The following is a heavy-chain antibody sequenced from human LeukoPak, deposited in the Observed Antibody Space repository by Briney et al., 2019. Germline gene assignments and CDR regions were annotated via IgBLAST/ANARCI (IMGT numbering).Heavy chain of an antibody. CDR3: ARDAVDYGDTDAFDI. V-gene: IGHV3-11*01. D-gene: IGHD4-17*01. J-gene: IGHJ3*02. CDR1: GFTFSDYY. Sequence: GALRLSCAASGFTFSDYYMSWIRQAPGKGLEWVSYISSSGSTIYYADSVKGRFAISRDNAKNSLYLQMNSLRAEDTAVYYCARDAVDYGDTDAFDIWGQGTMVTVSS. CDR2: ISSSGSTI.